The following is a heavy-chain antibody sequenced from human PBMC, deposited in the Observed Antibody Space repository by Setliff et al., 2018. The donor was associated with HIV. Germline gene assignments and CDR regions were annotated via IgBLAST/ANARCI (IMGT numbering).Heavy chain of an antibody. CDR2: TNPQSDIA. J-gene: IGHJ4*02. Sequence: SVKVSCKDSGFTFNHYALSWVRQAPGQRPEWMGGTNPQSDIANYAQRFQGRVTITADHSTTTTYMELTSLRADDTAVYYCVRVGPWYYARSGYLASWDYWGQGTLVTVSS. CDR1: GFTFNHYA. CDR3: VRVGPWYYARSGYLASWDY. V-gene: IGHV1-69*10. D-gene: IGHD3-22*01.